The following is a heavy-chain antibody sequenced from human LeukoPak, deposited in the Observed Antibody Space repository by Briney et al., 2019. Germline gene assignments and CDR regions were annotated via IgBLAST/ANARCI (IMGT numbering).Heavy chain of an antibody. CDR3: ARDLGYCSSTSCYYYYYMDV. V-gene: IGHV1-18*01. CDR1: GYTFTSYG. D-gene: IGHD2-2*01. CDR2: ISAYNGYT. J-gene: IGHJ6*03. Sequence: ASVTVSCKASGYTFTSYGISWVRQAPGQGLEWMGWISAYNGYTNYAQKLQGRVTMTTDTSTSTAYMELRSLRSDDTAVYYCARDLGYCSSTSCYYYYYMDVWGKGTTVTVSS.